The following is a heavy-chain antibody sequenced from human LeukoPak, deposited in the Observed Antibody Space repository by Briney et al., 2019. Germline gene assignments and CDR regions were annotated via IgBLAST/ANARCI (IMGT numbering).Heavy chain of an antibody. J-gene: IGHJ6*03. CDR2: IYHSGST. CDR1: GGSISSGGYY. Sequence: PSQTLSLTCTVSGGSISSGGYYWSWIRQPPGKGLEWIGYIYHSGSTYYNPSLKSRVTMSVDTSKNQFSLKLSSVTAADTAVYYCAREIDSYYYYYLDVWGKGTTVTVSS. V-gene: IGHV4-30-2*01. CDR3: AREIDSYYYYYLDV. D-gene: IGHD3-9*01.